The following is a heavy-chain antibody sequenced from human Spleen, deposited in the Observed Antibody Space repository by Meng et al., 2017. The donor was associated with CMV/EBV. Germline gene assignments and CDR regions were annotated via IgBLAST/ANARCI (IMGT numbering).Heavy chain of an antibody. Sequence: SCAASGYTFSDYYMNWIRQAPGRGLEWISFISNSGRSIYNADSVKGRFTISRDNAKSSLYLQMNSLRADDTAVYYCARDGDNQDFAYWGQGTLVTVSS. CDR3: ARDGDNQDFAY. CDR2: ISNSGRSI. D-gene: IGHD4-17*01. CDR1: GYTFSDYY. J-gene: IGHJ4*02. V-gene: IGHV3-11*04.